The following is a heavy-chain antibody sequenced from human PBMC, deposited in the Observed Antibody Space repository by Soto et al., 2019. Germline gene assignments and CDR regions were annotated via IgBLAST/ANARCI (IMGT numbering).Heavy chain of an antibody. Sequence: EVQLLESGGGLVQPGGSLRLSCAASGFTFSSYAMSWVRQAPGKGLEWVSAISGSGGSTYYADSVKGRFTISRDNSKNTLYLQMNSLRAEDTAVYYCAKDLFVGSNSGYEVRRYYYGMDVWGQGTTVTVSS. CDR1: GFTFSSYA. V-gene: IGHV3-23*01. CDR3: AKDLFVGSNSGYEVRRYYYGMDV. CDR2: ISGSGGST. D-gene: IGHD5-12*01. J-gene: IGHJ6*02.